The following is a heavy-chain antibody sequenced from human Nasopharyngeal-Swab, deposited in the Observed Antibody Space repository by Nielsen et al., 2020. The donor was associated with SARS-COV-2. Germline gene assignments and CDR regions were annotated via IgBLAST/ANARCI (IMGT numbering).Heavy chain of an antibody. V-gene: IGHV4-34*01. CDR1: GGSFSGYY. CDR3: ARGGSGYYPYYYYGMDV. CDR2: INHSGST. D-gene: IGHD3-22*01. Sequence: SETLSLTCAVYGGSFSGYYWSWICQPPGKGLEWIGEINHSGSTNYNPSLKSRVTISVDTSKNQFSLKLSSVTAADTAVYYCARGGSGYYPYYYYGMDVWGQGTTVTVSS. J-gene: IGHJ6*02.